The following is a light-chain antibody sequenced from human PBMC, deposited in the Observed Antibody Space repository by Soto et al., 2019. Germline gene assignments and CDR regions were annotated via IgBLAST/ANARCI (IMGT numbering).Light chain of an antibody. CDR3: GTWDSGLSAGV. J-gene: IGLJ3*02. CDR1: DSNIGNYH. Sequence: QSVLTQPPSVSAAPGQKVTISCSGSDSNIGNYHVSWYQQFPGTAPKLLIYENNKRPSGIPDRFSGSKSGTSATLDITGLQTGDEADYYCGTWDSGLSAGVIGGGTKLTVL. CDR2: ENN. V-gene: IGLV1-51*02.